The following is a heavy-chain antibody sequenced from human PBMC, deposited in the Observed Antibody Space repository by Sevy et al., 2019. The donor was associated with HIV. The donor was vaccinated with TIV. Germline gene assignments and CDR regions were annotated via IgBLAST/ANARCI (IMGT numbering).Heavy chain of an antibody. J-gene: IGHJ4*02. CDR1: GFTFSAWW. Sequence: GGSRRLSCAASGFTFSAWWMSWVRQAPGKGLEWVANIKQDGSEKDYVDSVKGRFSISRDNAKNSLYLQMNNLRAEDTAVYYCARGSYYFDYWGQGTLVTVSS. CDR3: ARGSYYFDY. V-gene: IGHV3-7*01. CDR2: IKQDGSEK.